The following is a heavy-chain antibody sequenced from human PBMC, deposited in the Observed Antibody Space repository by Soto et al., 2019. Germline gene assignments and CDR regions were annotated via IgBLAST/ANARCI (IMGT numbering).Heavy chain of an antibody. CDR1: GFTFSSYS. Sequence: GSLRLSCAASGFTFSSYSMNWVRQAPGKGLEWVSYISSSSSTIYYADSVKGRFTISRDNAKNSLYLQMNSLRAEDTAVYYCARDPAPDYRSYYFDYWGQGTLVTVSS. D-gene: IGHD4-4*01. CDR2: ISSSSSTI. J-gene: IGHJ4*02. V-gene: IGHV3-48*01. CDR3: ARDPAPDYRSYYFDY.